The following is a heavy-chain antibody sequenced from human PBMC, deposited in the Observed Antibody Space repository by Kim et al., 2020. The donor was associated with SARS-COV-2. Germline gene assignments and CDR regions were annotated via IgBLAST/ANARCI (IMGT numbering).Heavy chain of an antibody. J-gene: IGHJ3*01. CDR2: ISDDDGST. CDR1: GFILDTYG. CDR3: ARTV. Sequence: GGSLRLSCVASGFILDTYGVTWVRQVPGKGLEWVAGISDDDGSTSYAESVRGRFTISRDNSRNTVYLQMNSLIAEDTATYSCARTVW. V-gene: IGHV3-23*01.